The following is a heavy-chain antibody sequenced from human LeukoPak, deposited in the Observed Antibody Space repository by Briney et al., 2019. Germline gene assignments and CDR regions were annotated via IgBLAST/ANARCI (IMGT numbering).Heavy chain of an antibody. CDR2: ISAYNGNT. CDR3: ARERSLCGGSCYLYFLRSLGWFDP. Sequence: ASVKVSCKASGYTFTSYGISWVRQAPGQGLEWMGWISAYNGNTNYAQKLQGRVTMTTDTSTSTAYMELRSLRSDDTAVYYCARERSLCGGSCYLYFLRSLGWFDPWGQGTLVTVSS. CDR1: GYTFTSYG. D-gene: IGHD2-15*01. V-gene: IGHV1-18*01. J-gene: IGHJ5*02.